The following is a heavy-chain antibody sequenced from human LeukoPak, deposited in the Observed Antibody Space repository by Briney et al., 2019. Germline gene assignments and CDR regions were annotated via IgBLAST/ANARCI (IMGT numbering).Heavy chain of an antibody. V-gene: IGHV3-11*01. CDR3: ARDHPNYDFWSGYYYYGMDV. Sequence: GGSLRLSCAASGFTFSDYYMSWLRQAPGKGVEWVSYISSSGSTIYYADSVEGRFTLSRDNAKHSLYLQINSLRAEDTAVYYCARDHPNYDFWSGYYYYGMDVWGQGTTVTVSS. CDR2: ISSSGSTI. J-gene: IGHJ6*02. CDR1: GFTFSDYY. D-gene: IGHD3-3*01.